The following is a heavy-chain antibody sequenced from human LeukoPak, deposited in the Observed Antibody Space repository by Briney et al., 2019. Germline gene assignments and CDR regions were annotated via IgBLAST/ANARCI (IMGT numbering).Heavy chain of an antibody. V-gene: IGHV4-38-2*01. D-gene: IGHD2-2*01. J-gene: IGHJ4*02. Sequence: SETLSLTCGVSNYYISSGSYWSWIRQPPGKGLEWIGSIYHTGSAYYSSSLQSRVTISVDTSKNQFSVKLSSVTAADTAVYYCARANDRGGTSPLDYWGQGALVTVSS. CDR2: IYHTGSA. CDR3: ARANDRGGTSPLDY. CDR1: NYYISSGSY.